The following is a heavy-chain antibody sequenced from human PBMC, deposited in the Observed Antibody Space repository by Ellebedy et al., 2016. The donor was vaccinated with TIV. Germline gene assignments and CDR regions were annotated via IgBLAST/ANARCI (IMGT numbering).Heavy chain of an antibody. CDR1: GFTFSNYW. CDR3: ARDQEGVGPSSDY. Sequence: GGSLRLSXAASGFTFSNYWMHWVSQAPGKGLVWVSRITSDGSTTTYADSVKGRFTISRDNAKNTLYLQMNSLRAEDTAVYYCARDQEGVGPSSDYWGQGTLVTVSS. V-gene: IGHV3-74*01. J-gene: IGHJ4*02. CDR2: ITSDGSTT. D-gene: IGHD1-26*01.